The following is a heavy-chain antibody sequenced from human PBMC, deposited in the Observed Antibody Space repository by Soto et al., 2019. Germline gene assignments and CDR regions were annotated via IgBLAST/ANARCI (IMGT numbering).Heavy chain of an antibody. CDR1: GGSISSGGYS. Sequence: QLQLQESGSGLVKPSQTLSLTCAVSGGSISSGGYSWSWIRQPPGKGLEWIGYIYHSGSTYYNPSLKSRVTISVDRSKNQFSLKLSSVTAADKAVYYCARAGGLGAVAVDYWGQGTLVTVSS. V-gene: IGHV4-30-2*01. D-gene: IGHD6-19*01. CDR2: IYHSGST. CDR3: ARAGGLGAVAVDY. J-gene: IGHJ4*02.